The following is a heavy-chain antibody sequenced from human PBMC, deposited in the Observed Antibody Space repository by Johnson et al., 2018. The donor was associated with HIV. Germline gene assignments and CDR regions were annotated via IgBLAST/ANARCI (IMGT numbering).Heavy chain of an antibody. D-gene: IGHD1-26*01. CDR2: IWYDGSNK. J-gene: IGHJ3*02. Sequence: QMLLVESGGGVVQPGGSLRLSCAASGFTFSSYGMHWVRQAPGKGLEWVAVIWYDGSNKYSADSVKGRFTISRDNSKNTLYLQMNSLRAEDKAVDYCAKSGVSGSYDMMGAFDIWGQGTMVTVSS. CDR3: AKSGVSGSYDMMGAFDI. V-gene: IGHV3-33*06. CDR1: GFTFSSYG.